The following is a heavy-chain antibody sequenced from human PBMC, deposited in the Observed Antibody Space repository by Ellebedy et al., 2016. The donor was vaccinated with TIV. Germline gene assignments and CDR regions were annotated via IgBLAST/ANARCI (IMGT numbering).Heavy chain of an antibody. J-gene: IGHJ3*01. CDR1: GFTFSGFE. V-gene: IGHV3-48*03. CDR3: VRRIGSSGIAYDF. Sequence: PGGSLRLSCAASGFTFSGFEMNWVRQAPGKGLTWVSYISTSDTTTYYADSVKGRFTVSRDNAKNSLYLQMNSLGAEDTALYYCVRRIGSSGIAYDFWGQGTMVTVSS. D-gene: IGHD3-10*01. CDR2: ISTSDTTT.